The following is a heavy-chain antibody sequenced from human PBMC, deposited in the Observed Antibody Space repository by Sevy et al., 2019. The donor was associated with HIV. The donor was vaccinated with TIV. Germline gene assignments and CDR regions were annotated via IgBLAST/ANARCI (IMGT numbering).Heavy chain of an antibody. CDR3: TKDPPVYGDFPYGMDV. J-gene: IGHJ6*02. V-gene: IGHV3-30*04. CDR1: GFTFNIYA. Sequence: GGSLRLSCAASGFTFNIYALHWVRQAPGKGLEWVALISHDGGKKYYADSVKGRFTISRDNFKNTLYLQMNTLRRDDTAAYFCTKDPPVYGDFPYGMDVWGQGTTVTVSS. D-gene: IGHD4-17*01. CDR2: ISHDGGKK.